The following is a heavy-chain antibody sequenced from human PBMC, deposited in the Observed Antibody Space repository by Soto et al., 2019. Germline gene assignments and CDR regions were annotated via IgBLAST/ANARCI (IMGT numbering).Heavy chain of an antibody. CDR1: GFSLTTSGVG. CDR2: IYWDDDK. CDR3: AHRVLRTVFGLVTTTAIYFDF. J-gene: IGHJ4*02. V-gene: IGHV2-5*02. D-gene: IGHD3-3*01. Sequence: QITLNESGPTQVKPRQTLTLTCTFSGFSLTTSGVGVGWIRQSPGKAPEWLALIYWDDDKRYSPSLKSRLTITKHTSKSQVVLTMADLDPADTATYYCAHRVLRTVFGLVTTTAIYFDFWGQGTPVAASS.